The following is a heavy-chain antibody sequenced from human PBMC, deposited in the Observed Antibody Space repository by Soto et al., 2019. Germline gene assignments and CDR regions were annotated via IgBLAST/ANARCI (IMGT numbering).Heavy chain of an antibody. CDR2: IYYSGST. CDR1: GVSISSGGYY. V-gene: IGHV4-31*02. Sequence: SETLSLTCTVSGVSISSGGYYWSWIRQHPGKGLEWIGYIYYSGSTYYKPSLKSRVTISVDTSKNQFSLKLSSVTDADTAVYSCARGKGDLTFDYWGKGTMVTVSS. J-gene: IGHJ4*02. CDR3: ARGKGDLTFDY. D-gene: IGHD1-26*01.